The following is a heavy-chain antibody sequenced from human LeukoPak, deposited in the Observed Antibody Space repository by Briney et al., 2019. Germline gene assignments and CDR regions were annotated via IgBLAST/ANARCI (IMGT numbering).Heavy chain of an antibody. CDR1: GYTFTGYY. J-gene: IGHJ3*02. CDR2: INPNSGGT. V-gene: IGHV1-2*04. Sequence: ASVKVSCKASGYTFTGYYMHWVRQAPGQGLEWMGWINPNSGGTNYAQKFQGWVTMTRDTSISPAYMELSRLRSDDTAVYYCARDVGVVAADAFDIWGQGTMVTVSS. D-gene: IGHD2-15*01. CDR3: ARDVGVVAADAFDI.